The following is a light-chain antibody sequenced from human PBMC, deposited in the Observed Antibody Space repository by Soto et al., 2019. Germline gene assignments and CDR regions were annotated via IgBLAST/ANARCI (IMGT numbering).Light chain of an antibody. CDR3: CSHAGSSTYV. J-gene: IGLJ1*01. CDR2: EAT. Sequence: QSVLTQPASVSGSPGQSITISCTGTSSDAGSYNLVSWYQQHPDEAPKLVIYEATKRPSGVSNRFSGSKSGNTASLTISGLLAEDEADYYCCSHAGSSTYVFGTGTKLTVL. CDR1: SSDAGSYNL. V-gene: IGLV2-23*01.